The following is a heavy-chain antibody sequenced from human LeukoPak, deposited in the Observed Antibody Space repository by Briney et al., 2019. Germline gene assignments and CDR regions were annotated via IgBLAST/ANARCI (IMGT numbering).Heavy chain of an antibody. CDR3: AADAYCSSTSCYYYYYGMDV. CDR2: IVVGSGNT. D-gene: IGHD2-2*01. V-gene: IGHV1-58*02. J-gene: IGHJ6*02. CDR1: GFTFTSSA. Sequence: SVKVSCKASGFTFTSSAMQWVRQARGQRLEWIGWIVVGSGNTNYAQKFQERVTITSDMSTSTAYMELSSLRSEDTAVYYCAADAYCSSTSCYYYYYGMDVWGQGTTVTVSS.